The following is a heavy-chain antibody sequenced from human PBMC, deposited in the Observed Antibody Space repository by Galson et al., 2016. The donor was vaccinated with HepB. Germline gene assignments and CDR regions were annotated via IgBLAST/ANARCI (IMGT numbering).Heavy chain of an antibody. J-gene: IGHJ4*02. CDR3: ARDSAAIYGFYFDS. CDR1: GYAFIGHY. Sequence: SVKVSCKASGYAFIGHYIHWVRQAPGQGLEWMGWTNPKSGDTNYAQQFQGRVTMTTDTSINTAYMEVNTLMSDDTAVYYCARDSAAIYGFYFDSWGQGSLVIVSS. CDR2: TNPKSGDT. V-gene: IGHV1-2*02. D-gene: IGHD3-3*02.